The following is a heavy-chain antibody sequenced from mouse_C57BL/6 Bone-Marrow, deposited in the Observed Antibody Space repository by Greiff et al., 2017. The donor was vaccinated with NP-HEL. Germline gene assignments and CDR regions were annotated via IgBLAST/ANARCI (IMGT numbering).Heavy chain of an antibody. D-gene: IGHD2-5*01. CDR2: IDPENGDT. CDR1: GFNIKDDY. Sequence: VQLQQQSGAELVRPGASVKLSCTASGFNIKDDYMHWVKQRPEQGLEWIGWIDPENGDTEYASKFQGKATITADTSSNTAYLQLSSLTSEDTAVYYCTVSYSNYWFAYWGQGTLVTVSA. V-gene: IGHV14-4*01. J-gene: IGHJ3*01. CDR3: TVSYSNYWFAY.